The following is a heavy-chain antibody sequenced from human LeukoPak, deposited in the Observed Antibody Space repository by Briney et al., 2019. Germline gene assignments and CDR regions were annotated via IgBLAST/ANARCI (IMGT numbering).Heavy chain of an antibody. J-gene: IGHJ4*02. CDR1: GGSISSHY. Sequence: PSETLSLTCTVSGGSISSHYWSWIRQPPGEGLEWIGYIYYSGSTNYNPSLKSRVTISVDTSKNQFSLKLSSVTAADTAVYYCARGRGWFGELFNYFDYWGQGTLVTVSS. CDR3: ARGRGWFGELFNYFDY. CDR2: IYYSGST. D-gene: IGHD3-10*01. V-gene: IGHV4-59*11.